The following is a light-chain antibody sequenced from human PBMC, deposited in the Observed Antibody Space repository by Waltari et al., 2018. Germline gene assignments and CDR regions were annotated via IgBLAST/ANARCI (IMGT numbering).Light chain of an antibody. Sequence: DIHLTQSPSFLSASVGDRVTITCRASQAISSFLAWYQRKPGKAPNLLIYGASPLLSGVPSRFSGSGSDTEFTLTISNLQPEDFATYYCQQSDAFPVTFGGGTQVAI. J-gene: IGKJ4*01. CDR3: QQSDAFPVT. V-gene: IGKV1-9*01. CDR2: GAS. CDR1: QAISSF.